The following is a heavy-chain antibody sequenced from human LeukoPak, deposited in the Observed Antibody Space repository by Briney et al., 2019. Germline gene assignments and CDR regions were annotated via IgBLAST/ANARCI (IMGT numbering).Heavy chain of an antibody. CDR3: ARDLYRIVVVPHYFDY. D-gene: IGHD3-22*01. Sequence: PGGSLRLSCAASEFTFSHFWMSWVRQAPGKGLEWVANIKQDGSDKYYVDSVKGRFTISRDNAKNSLYLQMNSLRAEDTAVYYCARDLYRIVVVPHYFDYWGQGTLVTVSS. V-gene: IGHV3-7*01. J-gene: IGHJ4*02. CDR1: EFTFSHFW. CDR2: IKQDGSDK.